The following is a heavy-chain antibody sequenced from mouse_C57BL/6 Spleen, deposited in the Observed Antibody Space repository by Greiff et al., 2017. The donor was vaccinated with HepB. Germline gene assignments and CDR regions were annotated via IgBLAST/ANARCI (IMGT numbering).Heavy chain of an antibody. J-gene: IGHJ2*01. CDR3: TRSGTTVPYFDY. CDR2: IDPETGGT. Sequence: QVQLQQSGAELVRPGASVTLSCKASGYTFTDYEMHWVKQTPVHGLEWIGAIDPETGGTAYNQKFKGKAILTADKSSSTAYMELRSLTSDDSAVYYCTRSGTTVPYFDYWGQGTTLTVSS. CDR1: GYTFTDYE. V-gene: IGHV1-15*01. D-gene: IGHD1-1*01.